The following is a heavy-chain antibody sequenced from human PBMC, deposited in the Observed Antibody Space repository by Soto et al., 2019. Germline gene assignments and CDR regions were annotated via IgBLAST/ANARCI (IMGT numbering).Heavy chain of an antibody. CDR2: INVGNGNT. V-gene: IGHV1-3*01. D-gene: IGHD3-16*01. CDR3: AREGAHYAPFDL. Sequence: QAQLVQSGAEAKQPGASVRVSCKASGYTFTDFALHWVRQAPGQGPEWMGWINVGNGNTGYSRKVQGRVTNDRDMSATTAYIEVTSLTSEDTAIYYFAREGAHYAPFDLWGQGTLVTVSS. J-gene: IGHJ4*02. CDR1: GYTFTDFA.